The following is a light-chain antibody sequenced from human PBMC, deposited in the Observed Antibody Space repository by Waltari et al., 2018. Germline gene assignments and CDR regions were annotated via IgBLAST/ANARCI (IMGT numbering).Light chain of an antibody. CDR3: SSYAGSNNYVI. J-gene: IGLJ2*01. CDR1: SNDVGFYHY. V-gene: IGLV2-8*01. CDR2: DVR. Sequence: QSALTQPPSASGSPGQSVTISCTGTSNDVGFYHYVSWYQQHPGKAPKLMIYDVRQRPSGVPDRFSGSKSGNTASLTLSGLQAEDEADYYCSSYAGSNNYVIFGGGTKLTVL.